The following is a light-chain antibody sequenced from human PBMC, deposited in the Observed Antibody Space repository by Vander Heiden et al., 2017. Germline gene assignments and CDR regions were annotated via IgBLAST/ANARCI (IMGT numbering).Light chain of an antibody. CDR3: QQYGNSPPRS. Sequence: IVLTQSPGTLSLSPGEGATLSCRASQTVNSNYLAWYQQKPGQAPRLLIYGASKRATGIPDRFSGSGSGTDFTLTISRLEPEDFALYYCQQYGNSPPRSFGHGTRVDLK. CDR2: GAS. CDR1: QTVNSNY. V-gene: IGKV3-20*01. J-gene: IGKJ3*01.